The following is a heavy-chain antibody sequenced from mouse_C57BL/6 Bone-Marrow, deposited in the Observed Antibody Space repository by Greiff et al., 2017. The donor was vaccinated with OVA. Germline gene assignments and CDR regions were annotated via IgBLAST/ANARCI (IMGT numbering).Heavy chain of an antibody. CDR1: GFTFSSYA. CDR2: ISSGGDYI. CDR3: TRDLTLFPY. V-gene: IGHV5-9-1*02. Sequence: EVQGVESGAGLVKPGGSLKLSCAASGFTFSSYAMSWVRQTPEKRLEWVAYISSGGDYIYYADTVKGRFTISRDNARNTLYLQMSSLKSEDTAMYYCTRDLTLFPYWGQGTLVTVSA. J-gene: IGHJ3*01.